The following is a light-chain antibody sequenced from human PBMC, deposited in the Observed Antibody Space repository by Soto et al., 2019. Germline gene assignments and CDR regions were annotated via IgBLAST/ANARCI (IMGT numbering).Light chain of an antibody. CDR3: ATWDDGLNGWV. CDR1: SSNIGSNP. CDR2: NNN. V-gene: IGLV1-44*01. J-gene: IGLJ3*02. Sequence: QSVLTQPPSASGTPGQRVTISCSGSSSNIGSNPVNWYQQFPGTAPKVLIYNNNERPSGVLDRFSGSKSGTSASLAISGLQSEDEADYYCATWDDGLNGWVFGGGTKLTVL.